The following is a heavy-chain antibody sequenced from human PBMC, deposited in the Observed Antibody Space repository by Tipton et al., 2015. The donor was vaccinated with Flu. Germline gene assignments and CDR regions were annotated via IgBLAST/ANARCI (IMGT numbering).Heavy chain of an antibody. V-gene: IGHV4-4*07. CDR2: IHTGGSS. Sequence: TLSLTCTVSGGSLSGYYWSWIWQPAGKGLEWIGRIHTGGSSYYNPSLKSRVTMSVDTSKNQFSLKLDSMTAADTAVYFCARDGYSGYDFGYYFDSWGQGTLVTVST. CDR3: ARDGYSGYDFGYYFDS. CDR1: GGSLSGYY. D-gene: IGHD5-12*01. J-gene: IGHJ4*02.